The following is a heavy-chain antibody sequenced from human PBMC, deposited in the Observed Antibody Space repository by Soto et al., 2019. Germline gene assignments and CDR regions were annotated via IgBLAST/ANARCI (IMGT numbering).Heavy chain of an antibody. V-gene: IGHV1-2*02. CDR3: ARIKWGLNYYNGMDV. CDR1: GYSFSDYF. CDR2: INPKTAAT. D-gene: IGHD1-26*01. Sequence: QVQLVQSGAEVKKSGASVKVSCKPSGYSFSDYFIQWVRQAPGHGLEWVAWINPKTAATNYAKKFQGRVSLTWDTSSTTAYMELTRLRPDDTAVYYCARIKWGLNYYNGMDVWGQGTTVIVSS. J-gene: IGHJ6*02.